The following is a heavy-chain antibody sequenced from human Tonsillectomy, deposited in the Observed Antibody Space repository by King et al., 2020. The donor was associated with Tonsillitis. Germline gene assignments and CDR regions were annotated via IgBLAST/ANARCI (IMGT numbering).Heavy chain of an antibody. V-gene: IGHV4-39*01. D-gene: IGHD3-22*01. CDR2: IYYSGST. CDR3: ARHGYYYHSSGYYYILNFDY. CDR1: GGSISSSSYY. Sequence: QLQESGPGLVKPSETLSLTCTVSGGSISSSSYYWGWIRQPPGKGLEWIGSIYYSGSTYYNPSLKSRVTISVDTSKNQFSLKLSSVTAADTAVYYCARHGYYYHSSGYYYILNFDYWGQGTLVTVSS. J-gene: IGHJ4*02.